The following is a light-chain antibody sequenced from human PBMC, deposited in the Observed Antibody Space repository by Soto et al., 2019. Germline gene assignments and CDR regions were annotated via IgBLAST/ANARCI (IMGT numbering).Light chain of an antibody. V-gene: IGKV3-20*01. CDR3: QQYGSLIT. CDR1: QSVSNNY. CDR2: GAF. Sequence: ETVLTQSPATLSLSPGERATLSCRASQSVSNNYLAWYQQKPGQAPRLLIYGAFSRATDIPDRFSGSGSGTDFTLTINRLEPEDSAVYYCQQYGSLITFGQGTRLEIK. J-gene: IGKJ5*01.